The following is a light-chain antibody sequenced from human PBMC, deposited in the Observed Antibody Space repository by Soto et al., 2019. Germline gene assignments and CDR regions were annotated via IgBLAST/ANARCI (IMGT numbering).Light chain of an antibody. CDR3: QAWGTGGV. V-gene: IGLV4-69*01. Sequence: QSVLTQSPSASASPGASVKLTCTLSSGHSDYAIAWHQQQPEKGPRYLMKVTSDGSHTKGDGIPDRFSGSSSGADRYLAISSLRSDDEADYYCQAWGTGGVFVGGTKVTVL. CDR2: VTSDGSH. J-gene: IGLJ3*02. CDR1: SGHSDYA.